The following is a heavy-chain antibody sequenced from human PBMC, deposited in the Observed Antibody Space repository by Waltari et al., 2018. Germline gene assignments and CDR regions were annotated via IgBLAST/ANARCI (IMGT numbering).Heavy chain of an antibody. CDR1: GFTFSNYA. V-gene: IGHV3-30*01. Sequence: QVQLVESGGGVVQPGRSLRLSCAASGFTFSNYAMHWVRQAPGKGLDWVLIISYDGSDKYYADSVKGRFTISRDNSKNTLYLQMNSLRTEDTALYYCARDIYGSGSYQFDYWGQGTLVTVSS. D-gene: IGHD3-10*01. J-gene: IGHJ4*02. CDR3: ARDIYGSGSYQFDY. CDR2: ISYDGSDK.